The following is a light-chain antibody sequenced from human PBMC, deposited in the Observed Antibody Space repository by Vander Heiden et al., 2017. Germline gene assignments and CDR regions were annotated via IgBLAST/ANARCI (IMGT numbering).Light chain of an antibody. CDR1: SSNIGAGYD. CDR3: QSFESRRSAFYV. V-gene: IGLV1-40*01. Sequence: QSVLTQPPSVSGAPGQRVIISCIGSSSNIGAGYDVHWYQQLPGTAPKLLIYGNNNRPSGVPDRFSGSKSGTSASLAITGLQPEDEADYYCQSFESRRSAFYVFGTGTKVTVL. CDR2: GNN. J-gene: IGLJ1*01.